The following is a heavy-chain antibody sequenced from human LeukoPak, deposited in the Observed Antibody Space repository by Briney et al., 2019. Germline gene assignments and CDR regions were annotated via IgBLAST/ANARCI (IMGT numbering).Heavy chain of an antibody. V-gene: IGHV3-30*18. Sequence: PGGSLRLSCAASGFTFSSYAMSWVRQAPGKGLEWVAVISYDGSNKYYADSVKGRFTISRDNSKNTLYLQMNSLRAEDTAVYYCAKDYPIPWGQGTLVTVSS. CDR2: ISYDGSNK. J-gene: IGHJ5*02. CDR3: AKDYPIP. CDR1: GFTFSSYA. D-gene: IGHD2-2*02.